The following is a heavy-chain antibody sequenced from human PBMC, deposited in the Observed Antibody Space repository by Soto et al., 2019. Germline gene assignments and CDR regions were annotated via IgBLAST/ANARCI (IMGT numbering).Heavy chain of an antibody. CDR2: ITSGRTYI. CDR1: GFTFTAYS. J-gene: IGHJ4*02. Sequence: EVQLVESGGGRVKPGGSLRLSCAASGFTFTAYSMNWVRQAPGKGLEWVSTITSGRTYIYYADSVKGRVTISRDNAKKLLYLQLSSLRAEDTAVYYCARGEYSSAFDYWGQGALVTVSS. D-gene: IGHD3-22*01. CDR3: ARGEYSSAFDY. V-gene: IGHV3-21*01.